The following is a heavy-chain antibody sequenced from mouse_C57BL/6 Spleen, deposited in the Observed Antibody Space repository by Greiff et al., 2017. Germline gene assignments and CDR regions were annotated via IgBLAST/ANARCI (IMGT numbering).Heavy chain of an antibody. V-gene: IGHV6-3*01. D-gene: IGHD2-4*01. CDR3: TIDYDYDFDY. Sequence: EVMLVESGGGLVQPGGSMKLSCVASGFTFSNYWMHWVRQSPEKGLEWVAQIRLKSDNYATHYAESVKWRFTISRDDSKSSVYLQMNNLRAEDTGIYYCTIDYDYDFDYWGQGTTLTVSS. CDR1: GFTFSNYW. CDR2: IRLKSDNYAT. J-gene: IGHJ2*01.